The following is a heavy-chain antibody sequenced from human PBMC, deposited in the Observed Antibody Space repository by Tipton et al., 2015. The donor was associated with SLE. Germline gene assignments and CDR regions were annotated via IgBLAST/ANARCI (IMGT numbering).Heavy chain of an antibody. CDR1: GFTVSTNY. CDR2: IYSGGST. CDR3: ARDSDHDFWRGHLDAFDM. D-gene: IGHD3-3*01. J-gene: IGHJ3*02. V-gene: IGHV3-53*04. Sequence: VQLVQSGGGLVQPGGSLRLSCAASGFTVSTNYMSWVRQAPGKGLEWVSVIYSGGSTSYAAFVRGRFTISRDSLKNTVYLQMNSLSAEDPAMYFCARDSDHDFWRGHLDAFDMWGQGTMVTVSS.